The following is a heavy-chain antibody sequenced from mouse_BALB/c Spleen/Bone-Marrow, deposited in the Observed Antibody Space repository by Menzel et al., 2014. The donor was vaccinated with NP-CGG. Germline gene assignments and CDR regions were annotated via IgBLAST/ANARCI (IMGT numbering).Heavy chain of an antibody. V-gene: IGHV1-18*01. J-gene: IGHJ4*01. Sequence: EVQLQQSGPELVKPGASMKISCKASGYSFTGYTMNWVKQSHGKNFEWIGLINPYNGGTNYNQKFKGKATLTVDKSSSTAYMELLSLTSEDSAVYYCARGLEYTMDYWGQGTSVTVSS. CDR3: ARGLEYTMDY. CDR2: INPYNGGT. D-gene: IGHD2-13*01. CDR1: GYSFTGYT.